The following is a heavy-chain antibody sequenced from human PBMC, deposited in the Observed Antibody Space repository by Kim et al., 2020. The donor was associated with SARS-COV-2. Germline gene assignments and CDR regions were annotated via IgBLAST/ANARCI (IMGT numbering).Heavy chain of an antibody. J-gene: IGHJ6*03. Sequence: SETLSLTCSVSAGSISSSDYQWGWIRRAPGKGLELIGTISYIGRTHYNPSLKSRVTVSIDMSKNQFSLNLSSVTAADTAVYYCVRIYARYHYYYMDVWGKGTTVTVSS. CDR3: VRIYARYHYYYMDV. CDR1: AGSISSSDYQ. CDR2: ISYIGRT. D-gene: IGHD3-16*01. V-gene: IGHV4-39*01.